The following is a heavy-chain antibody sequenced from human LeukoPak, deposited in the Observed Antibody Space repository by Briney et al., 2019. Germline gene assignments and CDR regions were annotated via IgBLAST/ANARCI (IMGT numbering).Heavy chain of an antibody. CDR2: IYYSGST. J-gene: IGHJ4*02. Sequence: SETLSLTCTVSGGSISSGGYYWSWIRQHPGKGLEWIGYIYYSGSTYHNPSLKSRVTISVDTSKNQFSLKLSSVTAADTAVYYCARVTVVTALFDYWGQGTLVTVSS. CDR1: GGSISSGGYY. CDR3: ARVTVVTALFDY. V-gene: IGHV4-31*03. D-gene: IGHD4-23*01.